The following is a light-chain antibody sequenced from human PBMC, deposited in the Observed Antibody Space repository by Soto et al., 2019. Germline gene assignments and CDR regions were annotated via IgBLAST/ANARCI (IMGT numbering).Light chain of an antibody. CDR1: QSVSSAY. CDR3: QRYGSP. Sequence: EIVLTQSPGTLSLYPGERATLSCRASQSVSSAYLAWYQQKPGQAPRLLIFGASSRATGIPDRFSGSGSGTDFTLTITRLEPEDFAVYYCQRYGSPFGGGTKVEIK. J-gene: IGKJ4*01. V-gene: IGKV3-20*01. CDR2: GAS.